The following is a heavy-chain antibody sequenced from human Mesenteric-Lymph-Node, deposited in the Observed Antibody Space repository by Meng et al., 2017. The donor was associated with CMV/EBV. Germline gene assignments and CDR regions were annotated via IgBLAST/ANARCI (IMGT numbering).Heavy chain of an antibody. J-gene: IGHJ4*02. D-gene: IGHD4/OR15-4a*01. CDR2: IYHSGST. CDR3: ARAEDYGGNAIDY. CDR1: GCSISSSNW. V-gene: IGHV4-4*02. Sequence: AVSGCSISSSNWWSWVRQPPGKGLEWIGEIYHSGSTNYNPSLKSRVTISVDKSKNQFSLKLSSVTAADTAVYYCARAEDYGGNAIDYWGQGTLVTVSS.